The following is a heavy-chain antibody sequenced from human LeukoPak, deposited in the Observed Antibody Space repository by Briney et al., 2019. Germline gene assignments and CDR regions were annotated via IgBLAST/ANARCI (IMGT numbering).Heavy chain of an antibody. V-gene: IGHV4-59*01. Sequence: SETLSLTCTVSGGSISSYYWSWIRQPPGKGLEWIGYIYYSGSTTYNPSLKSRVTISVDTSKNQFSPKLSSVTAADTAVYYCARVPRLGYCSGGSCYGLGRYYYYYYMDVWGKGTTVTVSS. CDR3: ARVPRLGYCSGGSCYGLGRYYYYYYMDV. CDR1: GGSISSYY. J-gene: IGHJ6*03. D-gene: IGHD2-15*01. CDR2: IYYSGST.